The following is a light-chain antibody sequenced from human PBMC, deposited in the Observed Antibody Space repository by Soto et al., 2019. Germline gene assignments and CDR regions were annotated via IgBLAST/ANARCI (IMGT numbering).Light chain of an antibody. CDR2: AAS. CDR1: QSINNY. CDR3: QQSYSRT. Sequence: DIQLTQSPSSLSASVGDRVSISCRASQSINNYLNWYQQKPGKAPKVLIFAASTLQSGVPSRFSGSGSGTDLTLTITSLPPEDFATYYCQQSYSRTFGQGTKVDI. J-gene: IGKJ1*01. V-gene: IGKV1-39*01.